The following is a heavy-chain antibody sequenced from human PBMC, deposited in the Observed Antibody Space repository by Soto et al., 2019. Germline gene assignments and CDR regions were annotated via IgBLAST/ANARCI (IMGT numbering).Heavy chain of an antibody. CDR3: AKDIITMIVVVPTIFDY. CDR1: GFTFSSYA. Sequence: GGSLRRSCAASGFTFSSYAMSWVRQAPGKGLEWVSAISGSGGSTYYADSVKGRFTISRDNSKNTLYLQMNRLRAEDTAVYYCAKDIITMIVVVPTIFDYWGQGTLVTVSS. D-gene: IGHD3-22*01. CDR2: ISGSGGST. V-gene: IGHV3-23*01. J-gene: IGHJ4*02.